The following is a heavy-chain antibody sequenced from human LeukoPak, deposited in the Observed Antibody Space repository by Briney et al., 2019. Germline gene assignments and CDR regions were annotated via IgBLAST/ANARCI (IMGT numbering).Heavy chain of an antibody. CDR3: KIGDLDY. CDR2: IRSKAYGGTT. D-gene: IGHD2-21*02. CDR1: GFTFGDYA. J-gene: IGHJ4*02. V-gene: IGHV3-49*04. Sequence: PGGSLRLSCTASGFTFGDYAMSWVRQAPGKGLEWVGFIRSKAYGGTTEYAASVKGRFTISRDDSKSIAYLQMNSLKTEDTAVYYCKIGDLDYWGQGTLVTVSS.